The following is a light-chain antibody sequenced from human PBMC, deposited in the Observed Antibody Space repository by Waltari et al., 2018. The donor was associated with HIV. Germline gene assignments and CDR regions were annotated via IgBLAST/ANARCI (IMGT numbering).Light chain of an antibody. J-gene: IGKJ1*01. Sequence: DIVLTQSPGLQSVTPKESVTITCRTSQSIGDNLHWSQQKPGQSPQLLIKYASQSFSGVPSRFSGSGSGTVFTLTINGLEAEDAATYYCHQSKSLPGTFGQGTKVEIK. CDR3: HQSKSLPGT. V-gene: IGKV6-21*01. CDR1: QSIGDN. CDR2: YAS.